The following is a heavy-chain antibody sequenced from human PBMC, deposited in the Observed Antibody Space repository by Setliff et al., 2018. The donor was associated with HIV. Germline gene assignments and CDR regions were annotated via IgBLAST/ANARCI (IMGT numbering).Heavy chain of an antibody. D-gene: IGHD2-2*02. Sequence: GGSLRLSCAASGFIFSSYNMNWVRQAPGKGLEWVTFIEHDGSKKFYADSVKGRFTISRDNTKNSLYLQLNSLRAEDTAVYYCARDAAAPAAIEGAFDIWGQGTMVTVSS. CDR2: IEHDGSKK. CDR1: GFIFSSYN. J-gene: IGHJ3*02. CDR3: ARDAAAPAAIEGAFDI. V-gene: IGHV3-30*03.